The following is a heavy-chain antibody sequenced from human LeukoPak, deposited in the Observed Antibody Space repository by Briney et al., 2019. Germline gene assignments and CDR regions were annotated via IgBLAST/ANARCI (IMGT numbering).Heavy chain of an antibody. V-gene: IGHV4-34*01. J-gene: IGHJ4*02. CDR1: GGSFSCYY. Sequence: PSETLSLTCAVSGGSFSCYYWSWIRQPPGKGLEWIGEIYHSGSTNYNPSLKSRVTISLDTSKNQFSLKLSSVTAAHTAVYYCARAGSYSYGSGSYCYDYWGQGTLVTVSS. CDR3: ARAGSYSYGSGSYCYDY. D-gene: IGHD3-10*01. CDR2: IYHSGST.